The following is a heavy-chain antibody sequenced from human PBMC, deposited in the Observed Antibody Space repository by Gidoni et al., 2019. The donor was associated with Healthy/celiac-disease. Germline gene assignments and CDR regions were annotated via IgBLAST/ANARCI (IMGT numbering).Heavy chain of an antibody. V-gene: IGHV4-34*01. J-gene: IGHJ6*02. Sequence: QVQLQQWGAGLLKPSETLSLTCAVYGGSFSGYYWSWIRQPPGKGLGWIGEINHSGSTNYNPSLKSRVTISVDTSKNQFSLKLSSVTAADTAVYYCARGYRYDSSGYYGYYYYYGMDVWGQGTTVTVSS. CDR1: GGSFSGYY. D-gene: IGHD3-22*01. CDR3: ARGYRYDSSGYYGYYYYYGMDV. CDR2: INHSGST.